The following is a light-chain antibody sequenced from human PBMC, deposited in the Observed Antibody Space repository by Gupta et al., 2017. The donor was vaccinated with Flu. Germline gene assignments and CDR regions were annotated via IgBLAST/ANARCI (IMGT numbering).Light chain of an antibody. J-gene: IGKJ4*01. CDR1: QGISSY. Sequence: DIQLTQSPSFLSASVGDRVTITCRASQGISSYLAWYQQKPGKAPKLLIYAASTLQSGVPSRFSGSGSGTEFTLTISSLQTEDFATYYCHQVNSYPLAFGGGTKVEI. CDR2: AAS. V-gene: IGKV1-9*01. CDR3: HQVNSYPLA.